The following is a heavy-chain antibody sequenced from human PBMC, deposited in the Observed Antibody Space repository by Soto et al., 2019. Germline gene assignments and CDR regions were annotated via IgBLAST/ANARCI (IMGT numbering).Heavy chain of an antibody. CDR2: INPKSGST. CDR1: GYSFTNYD. D-gene: IGHD3-3*01. J-gene: IGHJ6*02. CDR3: ARVYYVCWSGQLYYHGLDF. V-gene: IGHV1-8*01. Sequence: ASVKVSCKASGYSFTNYDINWVRQATGQRPEWMGKINPKSGSTGYPQKFQDRVTMTRDSSISTAYMELSSLTSEDTAVYYCARVYYVCWSGQLYYHGLDFWGQGTAVTVSS.